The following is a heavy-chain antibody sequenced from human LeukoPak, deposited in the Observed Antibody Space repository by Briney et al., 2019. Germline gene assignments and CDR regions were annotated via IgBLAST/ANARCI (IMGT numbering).Heavy chain of an antibody. J-gene: IGHJ4*02. CDR3: ARNKFAGSGYCLDY. Sequence: GGSLRLSCAASGFTFSSYSMNWVRQAPGKGLEWVSYISSSGSTIYYADSVKGRFTISRDNAKNSLYLQMNSLRAEDTAVYYCARNKFAGSGYCLDYWDQGTLVTVSS. D-gene: IGHD3-22*01. V-gene: IGHV3-48*04. CDR2: ISSSGSTI. CDR1: GFTFSSYS.